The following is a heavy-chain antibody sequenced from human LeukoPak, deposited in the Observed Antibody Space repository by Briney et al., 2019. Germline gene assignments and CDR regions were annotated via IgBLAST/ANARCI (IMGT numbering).Heavy chain of an antibody. CDR2: ISGSGGST. CDR3: AKGALYSYGLWYFDY. V-gene: IGHV3-23*01. J-gene: IGHJ4*02. Sequence: GGSLRLSCAASGFTFSDHAMAWVRQAPGKGLEWVSAISGSGGSTYYADSVKGRFTISRDNSKNTLYLQMNSLRAEDTAVYYCAKGALYSYGLWYFDYWGQGTLVTVSS. D-gene: IGHD5-18*01. CDR1: GFTFSDHA.